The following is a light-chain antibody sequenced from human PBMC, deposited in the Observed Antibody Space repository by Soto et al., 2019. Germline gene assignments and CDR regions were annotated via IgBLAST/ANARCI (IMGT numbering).Light chain of an antibody. V-gene: IGLV2-14*01. CDR3: SSFTNSGTRV. Sequence: QSALTQPASVSGSPGQSITISCTGTSSDVGGYNYVSWYQQHPGKAPNVMIYEDTRRPSGVSSRFSGSKSGNTASLTISGLQVEDEADYYCSSFTNSGTRVFGTGTKLTVL. CDR2: EDT. CDR1: SSDVGGYNY. J-gene: IGLJ1*01.